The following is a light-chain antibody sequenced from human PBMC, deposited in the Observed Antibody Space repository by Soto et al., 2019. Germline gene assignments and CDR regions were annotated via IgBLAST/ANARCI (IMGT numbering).Light chain of an antibody. V-gene: IGLV4-60*03. CDR1: SGHSSYI. CDR3: ETVDSNTRV. CDR2: LEGSGSY. Sequence: VVTQSSSASPSLGSSVKLTCTLSSGHSSYIIAWHQQQPGKAPRYLMKLEGSGSYNKGSGIPDRFSGSSSGADRYLTISNLQSEDEADYYCETVDSNTRVFGAGTKLTV. J-gene: IGLJ2*01.